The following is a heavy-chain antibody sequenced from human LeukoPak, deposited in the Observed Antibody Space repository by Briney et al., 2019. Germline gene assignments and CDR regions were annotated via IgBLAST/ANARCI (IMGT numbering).Heavy chain of an antibody. V-gene: IGHV3-48*03. D-gene: IGHD6-13*01. CDR3: ARVGYSSSWYEEYFDY. CDR1: GFTFSSYE. CDR2: ISSSGSTI. Sequence: GGSLRLSCAASGFTFSSYEMNWVRQAPGKGLEWDSYISSSGSTIYYADSVKGRFTISRDNAKNSLYLQMNSLRAEDTAVYYCARVGYSSSWYEEYFDYWGQGTLVTVSS. J-gene: IGHJ4*02.